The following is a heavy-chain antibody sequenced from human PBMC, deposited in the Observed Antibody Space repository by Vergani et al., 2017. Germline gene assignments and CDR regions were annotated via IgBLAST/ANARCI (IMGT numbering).Heavy chain of an antibody. CDR3: AKGEGNWNYVAVRLDY. CDR2: ISSSSSTI. D-gene: IGHD1-7*01. Sequence: EVQLVESGGGLVQPGGSLRLSCAASGFTFSSYSMNWVRQAPGKGLEWVSYISSSSSTIYYADSVKGRFTISRDNAKNTLYLQMNSLRAEDTAVYYCAKGEGNWNYVAVRLDYWGQGTLVTVSS. V-gene: IGHV3-48*01. J-gene: IGHJ4*02. CDR1: GFTFSSYS.